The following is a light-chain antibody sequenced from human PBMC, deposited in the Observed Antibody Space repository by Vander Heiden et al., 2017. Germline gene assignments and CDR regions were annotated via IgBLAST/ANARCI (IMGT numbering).Light chain of an antibody. CDR3: HGDNTYSGT. J-gene: IGKJ1*01. Sequence: DIQMTQAPSTLSASVAARVAMTCRAIHSISSWLDRHQPKPGKAPKLLIYKASSSESPVPSRFSGSGTGSAFTLSILSLQPDAFATYYCHGDNTYSGTFGQGTKVEIK. CDR1: HSISSW. CDR2: KAS. V-gene: IGKV1-5*03.